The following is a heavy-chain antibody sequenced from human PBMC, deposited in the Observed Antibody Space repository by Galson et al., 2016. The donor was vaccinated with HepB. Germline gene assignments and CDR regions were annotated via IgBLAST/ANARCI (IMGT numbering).Heavy chain of an antibody. Sequence: CAISGDSVSSNSAAWNWIRQSPSRGLEWLGRTYYRSQWYYDYALSVKSRITINPDTSKNQFSLQLNSVTPEDTAVYYCARAPRSGNYYNNWFDPWGQGTLVTVSS. CDR3: ARAPRSGNYYNNWFDP. CDR1: GDSVSSNSAA. V-gene: IGHV6-1*01. J-gene: IGHJ5*02. CDR2: TYYRSQWYY. D-gene: IGHD1-26*01.